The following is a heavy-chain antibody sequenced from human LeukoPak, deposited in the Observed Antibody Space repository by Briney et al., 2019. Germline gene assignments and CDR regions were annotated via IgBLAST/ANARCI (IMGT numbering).Heavy chain of an antibody. V-gene: IGHV4-59*08. CDR2: IYYSGST. CDR3: ARAVAETDLGFYYYYYYMDV. Sequence: SETLSLTCTVSGGSISSYYWSWIRQPPGKGLEWIGYIYYSGSTNYNPSLKSRVTISVDTSKNQFSLKLSSVTAADTAVYYCARAVAETDLGFYYYYYYMDVWGKGTTVTISS. D-gene: IGHD6-19*01. CDR1: GGSISSYY. J-gene: IGHJ6*03.